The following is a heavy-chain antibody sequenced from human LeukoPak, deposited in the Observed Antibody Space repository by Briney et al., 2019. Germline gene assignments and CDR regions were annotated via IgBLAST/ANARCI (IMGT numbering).Heavy chain of an antibody. Sequence: GEALRLSCAASGFTFSSYWMSWVRQALGKGLEWVANIMEDGSDKKSVDSVKGRFTTSRDNAKNSLYLQMNSLRDEDTAVYYCARAQIHDHWGQGTLFSVCS. CDR1: GFTFSSYW. J-gene: IGHJ4*02. CDR3: ARAQIHDH. V-gene: IGHV3-7*02. CDR2: IMEDGSDK.